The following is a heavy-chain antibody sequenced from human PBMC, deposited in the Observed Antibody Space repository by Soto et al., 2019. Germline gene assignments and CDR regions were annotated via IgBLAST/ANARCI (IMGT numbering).Heavy chain of an antibody. CDR3: ASLIYDSSNFYDNDY. V-gene: IGHV3-73*02. J-gene: IGHJ4*02. CDR1: GFTFSGSS. Sequence: EVQLVESGGGLVQPGGSLRLSCAASGFTFSGSSMPWVRQASGKGLEWVARSRSKANNYATTYAASVKGRFTISRDESKNTTYLQMNSLKTEDTAIYYCASLIYDSSNFYDNDYWGQGTLVTVSS. CDR2: SRSKANNYAT. D-gene: IGHD3-22*01.